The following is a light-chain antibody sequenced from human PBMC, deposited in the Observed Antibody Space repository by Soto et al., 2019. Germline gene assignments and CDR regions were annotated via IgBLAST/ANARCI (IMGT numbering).Light chain of an antibody. CDR2: GAS. CDR3: QQYSNWPPIT. J-gene: IGKJ5*01. CDR1: QSVSSN. Sequence: SPATLSVSPRERATLSCRASQSVSSNLAWYQQKLGQDPRLLIYGASARATGIPARFSGSGSETEFTLTISSLQSEDFAVYYCQQYSNWPPITFGQGTRLEIK. V-gene: IGKV3-15*01.